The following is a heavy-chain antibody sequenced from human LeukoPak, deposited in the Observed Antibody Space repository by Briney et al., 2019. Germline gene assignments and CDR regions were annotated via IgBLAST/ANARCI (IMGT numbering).Heavy chain of an antibody. D-gene: IGHD3-9*01. J-gene: IGHJ4*02. CDR3: AKIMANSLYDISSLFDH. CDR1: GFTFSNYA. CDR2: MSRSGSTT. Sequence: GASLRLSCAASGFTFSNYAMGWVRQAPGQGLECVSVMSRSGSTTYYVDSVKGRFTISRDNSKRAVYLQMNSLRPEDTAVYYCAKIMANSLYDISSLFDHWGQGILVTVSS. V-gene: IGHV3-23*01.